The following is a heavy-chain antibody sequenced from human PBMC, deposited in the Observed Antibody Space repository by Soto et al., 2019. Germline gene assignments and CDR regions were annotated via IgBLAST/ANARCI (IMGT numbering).Heavy chain of an antibody. Sequence: EVQLVESGGGLVQPGGSLRLSCEASGFTFRNYDMHWVRKGTGKGLEWVSGISAAGDPDYADSVEGRFTISREHAQNSFFLQMNSIRVGDTAVYYCARTDRDFYGLDVWGQGTTVIVSS. V-gene: IGHV3-13*05. J-gene: IGHJ6*02. CDR3: ARTDRDFYGLDV. CDR1: GFTFRNYD. CDR2: ISAAGDP.